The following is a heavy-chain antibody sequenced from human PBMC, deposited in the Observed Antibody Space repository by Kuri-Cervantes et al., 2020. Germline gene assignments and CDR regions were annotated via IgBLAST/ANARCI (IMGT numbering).Heavy chain of an antibody. V-gene: IGHV3-30*18. Sequence: GESLKISCAASGFTFSSYGMHWVRQAPGKGLEWVAVISYDGSSKYYADSVKGRFTISRDNSKNTLYLQMNSLRAEDTAVYYCAKHGATAFDYWGQGTLVTVSS. J-gene: IGHJ4*02. D-gene: IGHD1-26*01. CDR3: AKHGATAFDY. CDR1: GFTFSSYG. CDR2: ISYDGSSK.